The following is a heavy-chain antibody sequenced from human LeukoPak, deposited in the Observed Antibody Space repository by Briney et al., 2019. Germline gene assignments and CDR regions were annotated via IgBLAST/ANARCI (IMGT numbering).Heavy chain of an antibody. CDR3: ARDGHPGGYFDY. J-gene: IGHJ4*02. Sequence: GASVKVSCKVSGYTLTELSMHWVRQAPGKGLEWMGGIIPLFGTANYAQKFQGRVTMTRDTSTSTVYMELSSLRSEDTAVYYCARDGHPGGYFDYWGQGTLVTVSS. CDR1: GYTLTELS. V-gene: IGHV1-24*01. CDR2: IIPLFGTA.